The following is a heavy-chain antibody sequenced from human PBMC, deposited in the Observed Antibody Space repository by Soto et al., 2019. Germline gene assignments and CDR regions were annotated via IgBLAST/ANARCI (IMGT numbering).Heavy chain of an antibody. CDR3: ARDKLLHLYLSGDLYYGMDV. Sequence: GGSLRLSCAASGFTFSSYEMNWVRQAPGKGLEWVSYISSSGSTIYYADSVKGRFTISRDNAKNSLYLQMNSLRAEDTAVYYCARDKLLHLYLSGDLYYGMDVWGQGTTVTVSS. J-gene: IGHJ6*02. CDR2: ISSSGSTI. V-gene: IGHV3-48*03. CDR1: GFTFSSYE. D-gene: IGHD7-27*01.